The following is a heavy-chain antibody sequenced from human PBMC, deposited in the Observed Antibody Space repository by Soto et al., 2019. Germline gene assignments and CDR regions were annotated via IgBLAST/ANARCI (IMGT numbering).Heavy chain of an antibody. Sequence: EAQLLESGGGLVQPGGSLRLSCAASGFTFSSYAMSWVRQAPGKGLEWVSAISGSGGSTYYADSVKGRFTISRDNSKNTLYLQMNSLRAEDTAVYYCASPEGYCSGGSCDYWGQGTLVTVSS. CDR2: ISGSGGST. J-gene: IGHJ4*02. CDR3: ASPEGYCSGGSCDY. CDR1: GFTFSSYA. V-gene: IGHV3-23*01. D-gene: IGHD2-15*01.